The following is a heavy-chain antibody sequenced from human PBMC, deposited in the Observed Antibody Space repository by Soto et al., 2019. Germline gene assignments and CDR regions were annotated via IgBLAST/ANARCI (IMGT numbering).Heavy chain of an antibody. D-gene: IGHD4-17*01. CDR1: GFTFSDYY. CDR2: ISSSSSYT. CDR3: ARDLYYGDYGGPAGFDP. Sequence: GGSLRLSCAASGFTFSDYYMSWIRQAPGKGLEWVSYISSSSSYTNYADSVKGRFTISRDNAKNSLYLQMNSLRAEDTAVYYCARDLYYGDYGGPAGFDPWGQGTLVTVSS. J-gene: IGHJ5*02. V-gene: IGHV3-11*06.